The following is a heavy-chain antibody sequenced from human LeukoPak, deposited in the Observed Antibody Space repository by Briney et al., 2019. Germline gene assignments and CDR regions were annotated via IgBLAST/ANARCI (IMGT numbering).Heavy chain of an antibody. Sequence: PSQTLSLTCTVSGGSISSGGYYWSWIRQHPGKGLEWIGYISYSGSTYYNPSLKSRVTISVDTSKNQFSLKLSSVTAADTAVYYCARVLKDNDYGAEGPSAFDIWGQGTMVTVSS. CDR1: GGSISSGGYY. CDR2: ISYSGST. V-gene: IGHV4-31*03. CDR3: ARVLKDNDYGAEGPSAFDI. J-gene: IGHJ3*02. D-gene: IGHD4-17*01.